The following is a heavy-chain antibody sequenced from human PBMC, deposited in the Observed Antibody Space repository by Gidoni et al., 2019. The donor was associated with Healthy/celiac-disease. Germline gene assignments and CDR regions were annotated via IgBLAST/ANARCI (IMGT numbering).Heavy chain of an antibody. D-gene: IGHD6-13*01. J-gene: IGHJ4*02. CDR3: ARHGGGIAAAVYYFDY. Sequence: QLQLQESGPGLVKPSETLSLTCTVSGGPISSSSYYWGWIRQPPGKGLEWIGSIYYSGSTYYNPSLKSRVTISVDTSKNQFSLKLSSVTAADTAVYYCARHGGGIAAAVYYFDYWGQGTLVTVSS. V-gene: IGHV4-39*01. CDR1: GGPISSSSYY. CDR2: IYYSGST.